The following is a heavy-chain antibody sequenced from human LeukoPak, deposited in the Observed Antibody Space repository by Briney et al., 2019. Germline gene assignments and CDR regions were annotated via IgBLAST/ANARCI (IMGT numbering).Heavy chain of an antibody. J-gene: IGHJ6*02. D-gene: IGHD3-10*01. CDR1: GYTLTELS. CDR2: FDPEDGET. V-gene: IGHV1-24*01. Sequence: ASVKVSCKVSGYTLTELSMHWVRQAPGKGLERMGGFDPEDGETIYAQKFQGRVTMTEDTSTDTAYMELSSLRSEDTAVYYCATAMVRGVIITLYYYGMDVWGQGTTVTVSS. CDR3: ATAMVRGVIITLYYYGMDV.